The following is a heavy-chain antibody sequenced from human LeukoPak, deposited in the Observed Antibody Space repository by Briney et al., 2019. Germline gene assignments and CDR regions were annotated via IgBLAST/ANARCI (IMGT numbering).Heavy chain of an antibody. Sequence: SETLSLTCTVSGGSISSSSYYWGWIRQPPGKGLEWIGSIYYSGSTYYNPSLKSRVTISVDTSKNQFSLKLSSVTAADTAVYYCARELGGGFGELTAFDIWGQGTMVTVSS. D-gene: IGHD3-10*01. J-gene: IGHJ3*02. CDR3: ARELGGGFGELTAFDI. V-gene: IGHV4-39*07. CDR2: IYYSGST. CDR1: GGSISSSSYY.